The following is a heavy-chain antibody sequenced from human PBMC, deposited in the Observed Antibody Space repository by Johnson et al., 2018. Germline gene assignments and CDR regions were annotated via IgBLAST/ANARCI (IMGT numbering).Heavy chain of an antibody. CDR2: IWFDGSNK. CDR1: GFTFSIYG. J-gene: IGHJ1*01. Sequence: QVQLVQSGGGVVQPGGSLRLSCAASGFTFSIYGMHWVRPAPGKGLEWVALIWFDGSNKYYADSVKGRFTISRDNSKNTLFLQMNSLRPADTALYYCAKAPVGWLGEGAAYVQHWGQGNLVTVSS. V-gene: IGHV3-30*02. CDR3: AKAPVGWLGEGAAYVQH. D-gene: IGHD3-3*01.